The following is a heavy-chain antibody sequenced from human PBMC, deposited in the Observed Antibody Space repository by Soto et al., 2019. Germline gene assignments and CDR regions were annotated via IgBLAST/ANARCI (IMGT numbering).Heavy chain of an antibody. D-gene: IGHD2-2*01. V-gene: IGHV3-30*18. CDR3: AKVRGLASPKYYFDY. Sequence: GGSLRLSCAASGFTFSSYGMHWVRQAPGKGLEWVAVISYDGSNKYYADSVKGRFTISRDNSKNTLYLQMNSLRAEDTAVYYCAKVRGLASPKYYFDYWGQGTLVTVSS. CDR1: GFTFSSYG. J-gene: IGHJ4*02. CDR2: ISYDGSNK.